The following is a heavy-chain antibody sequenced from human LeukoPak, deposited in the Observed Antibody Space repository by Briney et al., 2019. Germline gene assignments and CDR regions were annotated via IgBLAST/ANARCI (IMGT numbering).Heavy chain of an antibody. Sequence: GGSLRLSCAVSGFTFNNYAMHWVRQAPGKGLEWVAVASYDGHNNYYADSVKGRFTISRDNSKSALFLQMNSLRAEDTAVYYCAKDAPRSSGWFFLDYWGQGTLVTVSS. CDR1: GFTFNNYA. J-gene: IGHJ4*02. D-gene: IGHD6-19*01. CDR3: AKDAPRSSGWFFLDY. CDR2: ASYDGHNN. V-gene: IGHV3-30*04.